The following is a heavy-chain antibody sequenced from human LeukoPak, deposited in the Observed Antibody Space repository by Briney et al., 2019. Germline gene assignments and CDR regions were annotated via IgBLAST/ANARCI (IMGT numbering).Heavy chain of an antibody. V-gene: IGHV4-61*02. D-gene: IGHD5-12*01. CDR3: ARDSATTLGSYYYGLDV. CDR1: GGSISSGSYY. J-gene: IGHJ6*02. CDR2: IYTSGST. Sequence: SQTLSLTCTVSGGSISSGSYYWSWIRQPAGKGLEWIGRIYTSGSTNYNPSLKSRVTISVDKSNNHFSLKMNSVTAADTAVYYCARDSATTLGSYYYGLDVWGQGTTVTVSS.